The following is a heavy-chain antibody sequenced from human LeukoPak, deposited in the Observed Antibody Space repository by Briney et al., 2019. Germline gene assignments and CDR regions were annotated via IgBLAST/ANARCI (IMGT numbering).Heavy chain of an antibody. Sequence: GGSLRLSCAASGFTFSSHWMHWVRQAPGKGLLWVSRINSEGSTTHYADSVKGRFTISRDNAKNTLYLQMNSLRAEDTAVYYCARLSYGDYHRPPPRPFDYWGQGTLVTVSS. V-gene: IGHV3-74*01. CDR2: INSEGSTT. J-gene: IGHJ4*02. CDR3: ARLSYGDYHRPPPRPFDY. CDR1: GFTFSSHW. D-gene: IGHD4-17*01.